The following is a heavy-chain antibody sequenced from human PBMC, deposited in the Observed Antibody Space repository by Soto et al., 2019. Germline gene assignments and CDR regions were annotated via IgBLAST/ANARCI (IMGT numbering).Heavy chain of an antibody. V-gene: IGHV4-31*03. J-gene: IGHJ4*02. CDR2: IYYSGST. CDR3: ARLDNSGLDY. D-gene: IGHD3-22*01. CDR1: GGSISSGGYY. Sequence: SETLSLTCPVSGGSISSGGYYWSWIRQHPGKGLEWIGYIYYSGSTYYNPSLKSRVTISVDTSKNQFSLKLSSVTAADTAVYYCARLDNSGLDYWGQGTLVTVSS.